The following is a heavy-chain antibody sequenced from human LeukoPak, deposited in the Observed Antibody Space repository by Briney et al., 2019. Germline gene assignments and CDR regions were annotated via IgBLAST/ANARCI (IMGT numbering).Heavy chain of an antibody. V-gene: IGHV3-21*01. D-gene: IGHD5-24*01. CDR3: ARDFRTQLDGYSPPYHFDY. Sequence: GGSLRLFCAASGFTFSSHSMSWVRQAPGKGLDWVSSIDSSSSHIYYADSMEGRFTISRDNAKNSLFLQMNSLRADDTAVYYCARDFRTQLDGYSPPYHFDYWGQGALVTVSS. CDR2: IDSSSSHI. CDR1: GFTFSSHS. J-gene: IGHJ4*02.